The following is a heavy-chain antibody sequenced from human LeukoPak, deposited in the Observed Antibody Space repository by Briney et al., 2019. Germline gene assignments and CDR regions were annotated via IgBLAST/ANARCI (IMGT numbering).Heavy chain of an antibody. D-gene: IGHD2-15*01. CDR1: GFTFSSYW. J-gene: IGHJ4*02. CDR3: AREYCSGGSCYKGGIDY. Sequence: GGSLRLSCAASGFTFSSYWMTWVRQAPGKGLEWVANIKQDGSETYYVDSVKGRFTISRDNAKHSLYLQMNSLRAEDTAVYYCAREYCSGGSCYKGGIDYWGQGTLVTVS. V-gene: IGHV3-7*03. CDR2: IKQDGSET.